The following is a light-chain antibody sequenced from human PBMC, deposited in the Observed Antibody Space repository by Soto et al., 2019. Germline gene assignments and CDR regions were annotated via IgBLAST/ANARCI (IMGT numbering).Light chain of an antibody. V-gene: IGLV1-40*01. CDR1: SSNIGAGYD. CDR3: QSYDSSLSGVV. Sequence: QSVLTQPPSVSGAPGQTVTISCTGSSSNIGAGYDVHWYQQLPGTAPKLLIYDNSNRPSGVPDRFSASKSGTSASLAITGLQAEDEADYYCQSYDSSLSGVVFGGGTKLTVL. CDR2: DNS. J-gene: IGLJ3*02.